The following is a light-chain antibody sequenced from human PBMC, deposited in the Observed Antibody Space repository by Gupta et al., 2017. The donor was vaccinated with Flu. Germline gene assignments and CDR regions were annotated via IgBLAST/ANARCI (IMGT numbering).Light chain of an antibody. CDR1: QSISSY. CDR2: AAS. CDR3: QHRHSTPKT. J-gene: IGKJ1*01. V-gene: IGKV1-39*01. Sequence: DIQMTQSPYSLSASVGDRVTITCRASQSISSYLNWYQQKPGKAPKLLIYAASRVQSGVPSRFSGSGSGTDFTLTISSRQPEDFATYYCQHRHSTPKTFGQGTKVEIK.